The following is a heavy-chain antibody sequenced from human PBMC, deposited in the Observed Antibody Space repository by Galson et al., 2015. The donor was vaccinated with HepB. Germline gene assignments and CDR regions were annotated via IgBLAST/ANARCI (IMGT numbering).Heavy chain of an antibody. Sequence: SVKVSCKASGYTFTAYFMHWVRQAPGQGLEWMGRINPNSGVTRFAQNFQGRVTMTRDTSISTAYMDLSSLRPDDTAVYYCARDGTGSENDHMDVWGQGTKFTVSS. CDR2: INPNSGVT. CDR1: GYTFTAYF. CDR3: ARDGTGSENDHMDV. J-gene: IGHJ6*02. V-gene: IGHV1-2*06. D-gene: IGHD2-8*02.